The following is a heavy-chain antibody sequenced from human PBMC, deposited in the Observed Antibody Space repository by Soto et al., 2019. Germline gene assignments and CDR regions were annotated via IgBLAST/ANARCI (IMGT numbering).Heavy chain of an antibody. D-gene: IGHD6-6*01. CDR2: IIPIFGTA. CDR3: ATRAPDSSSSPDFDY. CDR1: GGTFSRYA. Sequence: QVQLVQSGAEVKKPGSSVKVSCKASGGTFSRYAIRWVRQAPGQGLEWMGGIIPIFGTANYAQKFQGRVTITADESTSTAYMELSSLRSEDTAVYYCATRAPDSSSSPDFDYWGQGTLVTVSS. V-gene: IGHV1-69*01. J-gene: IGHJ4*02.